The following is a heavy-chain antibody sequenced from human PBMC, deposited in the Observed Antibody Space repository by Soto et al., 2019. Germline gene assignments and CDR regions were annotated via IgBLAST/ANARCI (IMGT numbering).Heavy chain of an antibody. V-gene: IGHV3-64*01. CDR2: ISSNGVGT. CDR3: ARRARPDFYYMDV. CDR1: GFTLSGYA. D-gene: IGHD6-6*01. J-gene: IGHJ6*03. Sequence: EVQLAESGGGLAQPGGSLRLSCAASGFTLSGYAMDWVRQAPWKGLEYVSGISSNGVGTYYAKSVQGRFTISRDNSKNTVYLQMGSLRPEDMAVYYCARRARPDFYYMDVWGKGTTVTVSS.